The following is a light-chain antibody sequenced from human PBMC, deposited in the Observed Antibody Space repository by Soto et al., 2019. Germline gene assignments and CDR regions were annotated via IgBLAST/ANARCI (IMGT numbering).Light chain of an antibody. Sequence: DIQMTQSPSTLSASVGDRVTITCRASQSISSWLAWYQQKPGKAPELLIYKASNLQSGVPSRFSGSRSGTEFTLTISSLQPDDFATYYCQGYNSYSTLTFGGGTRVEIK. CDR3: QGYNSYSTLT. J-gene: IGKJ4*01. V-gene: IGKV1-5*03. CDR2: KAS. CDR1: QSISSW.